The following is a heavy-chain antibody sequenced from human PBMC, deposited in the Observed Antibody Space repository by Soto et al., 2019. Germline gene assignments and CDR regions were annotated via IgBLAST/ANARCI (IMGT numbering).Heavy chain of an antibody. D-gene: IGHD3-10*01. Sequence: VQLRESGPGQVKTSGTLSLTCAVSGGSMKTTNWWSWVRQHPAKGLEWIGEVFHSGITRYNPSLKSRATVSVDTSKNQFFLNLASVTAADTAVYYCTKDEAGSPFRYWGQGALVTVSS. CDR1: GGSMKTTNW. CDR3: TKDEAGSPFRY. V-gene: IGHV4-4*02. J-gene: IGHJ4*02. CDR2: VFHSGIT.